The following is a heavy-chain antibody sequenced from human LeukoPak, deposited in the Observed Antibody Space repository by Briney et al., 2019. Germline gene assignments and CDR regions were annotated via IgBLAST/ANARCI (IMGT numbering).Heavy chain of an antibody. CDR2: ISYDGSNK. V-gene: IGHV3-30-3*01. Sequence: GGSLRLSCAASGFTFSSYAMHWVRQAPGKGLEWVAVISYDGSNKYYADSVKGRFTISRDNSKNTLYLQMNSLRAEDTAVCYCARDASYGGNAYFDYWGQGTLVTVSS. D-gene: IGHD4-23*01. CDR1: GFTFSSYA. J-gene: IGHJ4*02. CDR3: ARDASYGGNAYFDY.